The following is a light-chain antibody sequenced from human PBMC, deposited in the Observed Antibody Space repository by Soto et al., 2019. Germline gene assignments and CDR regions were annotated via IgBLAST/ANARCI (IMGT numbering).Light chain of an antibody. Sequence: EIVMTQSQATLSVSPGEGATLSCKASQNVYNNLAWYQQRPGQPPRLLIYDASTRATGISARFSGSGYGTEFTLTISSLQSEDFAVYFCQQCRNWPLTFGGGTKVEIK. J-gene: IGKJ4*01. V-gene: IGKV3-15*01. CDR2: DAS. CDR3: QQCRNWPLT. CDR1: QNVYNN.